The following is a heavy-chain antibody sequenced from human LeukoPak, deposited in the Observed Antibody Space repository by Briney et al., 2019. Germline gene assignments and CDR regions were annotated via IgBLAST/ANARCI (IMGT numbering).Heavy chain of an antibody. V-gene: IGHV4-34*01. J-gene: IGHJ4*02. D-gene: IGHD2-8*01. Sequence: SETLSLTCAVYGGSFSGYYWSWIRQPPGKGLEWIGEINHSGSTNYNPSLKSRVTISVDTSENQFSLKLSSVTAANTAVYYCASCTDPTGFDYWGQGTLVTVSP. CDR2: INHSGST. CDR1: GGSFSGYY. CDR3: ASCTDPTGFDY.